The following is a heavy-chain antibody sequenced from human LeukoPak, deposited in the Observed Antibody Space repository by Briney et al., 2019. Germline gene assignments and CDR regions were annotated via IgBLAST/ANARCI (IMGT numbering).Heavy chain of an antibody. D-gene: IGHD3-22*01. J-gene: IGHJ4*02. CDR3: ARDNYYDSSGLSLTGLDY. Sequence: SETLSLTCTVSGGSISSSSYYWGWIRQPPGKGLEWIGSIYYSGSTYYNPSLKSRVTISVDTSKNQFSLKLSSVTAADTAVYYCARDNYYDSSGLSLTGLDYWGQGTLVTVSS. CDR2: IYYSGST. CDR1: GGSISSSSYY. V-gene: IGHV4-39*07.